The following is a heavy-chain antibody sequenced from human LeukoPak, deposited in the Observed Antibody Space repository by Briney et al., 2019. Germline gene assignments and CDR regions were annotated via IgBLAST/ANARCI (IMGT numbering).Heavy chain of an antibody. V-gene: IGHV3-9*01. J-gene: IGHJ5*02. D-gene: IGHD4-17*01. CDR1: GFNFDDYA. CDR2: ITWNSGNI. CDR3: VKDNLLRSAVTTGWRFDP. Sequence: GGSLRLSCAASGFNFDDYAMHWVRQAPGKGLEWVSGITWNSGNIDYADSVKGRFTISRDNAKNSLYLQMNSLRAEDTALYYCVKDNLLRSAVTTGWRFDPWGQGTLVTVSS.